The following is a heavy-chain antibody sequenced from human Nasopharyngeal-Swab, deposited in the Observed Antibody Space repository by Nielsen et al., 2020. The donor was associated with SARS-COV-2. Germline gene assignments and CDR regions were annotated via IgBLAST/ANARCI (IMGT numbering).Heavy chain of an antibody. CDR2: IAYDASNE. CDR1: GFTFSSYS. D-gene: IGHD4-17*01. J-gene: IGHJ4*02. CDR3: ARDAPAHYGAFY. V-gene: IGHV3-30*04. Sequence: GESLKIYCAASGFTFSSYSMSWLRQAPGKGMEWVAFIAYDASNEYYGDSVKGRFSISRDSSKNTLYLQMDSLRGEDTAVYYCARDAPAHYGAFYWGRGTLVTVSS.